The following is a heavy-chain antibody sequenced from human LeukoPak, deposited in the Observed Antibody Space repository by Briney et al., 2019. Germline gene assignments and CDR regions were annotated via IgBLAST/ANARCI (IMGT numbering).Heavy chain of an antibody. CDR3: ARGPSDFWSGYYFGY. Sequence: GASVKVSCKASGYSFTSYDISWVRQAPGQGLEWMGWISAYNGNTNYAQKLQGRVTMTTDTSTSTAYMELRSLRSDDTAVYYCARGPSDFWSGYYFGYWGQGTLVTVSS. CDR1: GYSFTSYD. J-gene: IGHJ4*02. V-gene: IGHV1-18*01. CDR2: ISAYNGNT. D-gene: IGHD3-3*01.